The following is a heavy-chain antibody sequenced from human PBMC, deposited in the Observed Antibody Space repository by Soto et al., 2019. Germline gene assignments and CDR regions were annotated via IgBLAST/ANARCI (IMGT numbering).Heavy chain of an antibody. CDR1: GGSISSGGTGSY. CDR2: IYYTGNT. J-gene: IGHJ4*02. D-gene: IGHD1-1*01. V-gene: IGHV4-31*03. CDR3: ASGHDAYKVRY. Sequence: QVQLQESGPGLVKPSQTLSLTCTVSGGSISSGGTGSYWTWIRQLPGKGLEWIGYIYYTGNTYYTXSXKXXPTISIDTSENQFSLKLTSVTAAHTAVYFCASGHDAYKVRYWGQGTLVTVSS.